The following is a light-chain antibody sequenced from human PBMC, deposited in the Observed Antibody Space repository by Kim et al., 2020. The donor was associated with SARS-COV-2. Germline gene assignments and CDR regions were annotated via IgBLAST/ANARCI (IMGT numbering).Light chain of an antibody. J-gene: IGKJ1*01. CDR2: NAS. Sequence: DIQMTQSPSTLSASVGDRVTITCRASQSISSWLAWFQQKPGKAPKLLIYNASSLKSGVPSRFSGSGSWTEFTLTISSLQPDDFATYYCQQYNSYSPWTFGQGTKVDIK. CDR3: QQYNSYSPWT. V-gene: IGKV1-5*01. CDR1: QSISSW.